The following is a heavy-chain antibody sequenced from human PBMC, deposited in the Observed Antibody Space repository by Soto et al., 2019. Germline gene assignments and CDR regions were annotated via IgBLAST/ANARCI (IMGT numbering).Heavy chain of an antibody. V-gene: IGHV3-33*01. CDR1: GFTVSSYG. CDR2: IWCDGSNK. D-gene: IGHD6-19*01. Sequence: QVQLVETGGGVVQPGRSLRLSCAASGFTVSSYGMHWVRQAPGKGLEWVAVIWCDGSNKYYADSVNGRFTISRDNSKNQLYLQMNSLRAEDTAVYYCARGGVAGDYFDFWGQGTLVNVFS. J-gene: IGHJ4*02. CDR3: ARGGVAGDYFDF.